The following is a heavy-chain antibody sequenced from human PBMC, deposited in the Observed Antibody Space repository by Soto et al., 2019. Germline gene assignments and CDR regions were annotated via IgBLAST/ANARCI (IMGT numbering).Heavy chain of an antibody. Sequence: ASVKVSCKASGYTFTTYGFNWVRQAPGQGLEWMGWISPYNGDTNYAQNFQGRVTLTTDTSTSTAYMELRSLTSDDTAIYYCARXPRAQIIVLEAATRFDYWGQGTLVTVSS. J-gene: IGHJ4*02. CDR2: ISPYNGDT. D-gene: IGHD2-15*01. CDR3: ARXPRAQIIVLEAATRFDY. V-gene: IGHV1-18*04. CDR1: GYTFTTYG.